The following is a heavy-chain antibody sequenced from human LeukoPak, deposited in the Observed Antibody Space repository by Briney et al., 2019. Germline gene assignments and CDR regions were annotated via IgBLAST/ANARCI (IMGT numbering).Heavy chain of an antibody. Sequence: ASVKVSCKASGYTFTSYDINWVRQATGQGLEWMGWMKPNSGNTGYAQKFQGRVTMTRNTSISTAYMELSSLRSEDTAVYYCARVRVVPAAIRYYYGMDVWGQGTTVTVSS. V-gene: IGHV1-8*01. CDR2: MKPNSGNT. CDR1: GYTFTSYD. CDR3: ARVRVVPAAIRYYYGMDV. J-gene: IGHJ6*02. D-gene: IGHD2-2*01.